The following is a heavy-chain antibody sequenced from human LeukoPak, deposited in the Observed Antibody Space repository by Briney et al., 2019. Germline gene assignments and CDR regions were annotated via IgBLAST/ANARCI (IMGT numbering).Heavy chain of an antibody. Sequence: ASVKVSCKASGYTLTNYGISWVRQAPGQGLEWMGWISANNGNTNYAQKVQGRVTMTTDTSTSTVYMGLRSLRSDDTAVYYCARDIGYCGGGGCRYWFDPWGQGTLVTVSS. CDR1: GYTLTNYG. V-gene: IGHV1-18*01. D-gene: IGHD2-15*01. CDR2: ISANNGNT. CDR3: ARDIGYCGGGGCRYWFDP. J-gene: IGHJ5*02.